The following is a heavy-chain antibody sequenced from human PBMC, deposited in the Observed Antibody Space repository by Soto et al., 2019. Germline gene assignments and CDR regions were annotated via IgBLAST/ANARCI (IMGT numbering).Heavy chain of an antibody. V-gene: IGHV1-24*01. CDR2: FDPEDGET. Sequence: ASVNVSCQVSGYTLPELSMHWVRQAPGKGLEWVGGFDPEDGETIYAQNFQDRVTMTEDTSTDTAYMDLSSLRSEDTAVYYCATVQVVTYGFDYWGQGTLVTVSS. J-gene: IGHJ4*02. CDR1: GYTLPELS. CDR3: ATVQVVTYGFDY. D-gene: IGHD3-22*01.